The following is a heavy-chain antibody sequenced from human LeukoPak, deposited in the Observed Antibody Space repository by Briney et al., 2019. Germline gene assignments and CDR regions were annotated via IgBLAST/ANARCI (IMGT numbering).Heavy chain of an antibody. CDR1: GGSISSYY. V-gene: IGHV4-59*08. CDR2: IYYSGST. CDR3: ARHRGIAAAGIHWFDP. Sequence: SETLSLTCTVSGGSISSYYWSWIRQPPGKGLEWIGYIYYSGSTNYNPSLKSRVTISVDTSKNQFSLKLSSVTAADTAVYYCARHRGIAAAGIHWFDPWGQGTLVTVSS. D-gene: IGHD6-13*01. J-gene: IGHJ5*02.